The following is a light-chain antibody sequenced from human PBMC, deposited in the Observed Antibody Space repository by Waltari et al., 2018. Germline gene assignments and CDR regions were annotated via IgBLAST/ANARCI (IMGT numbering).Light chain of an antibody. CDR1: TSDVGGYMS. CDR2: AVS. J-gene: IGLJ1*01. CDR3: CSYTSSTTLYV. Sequence: QSALTQPASVSGSPGQSITISCTGTTSDVGGYMSVSWYQHHADKAPRLMIFAVSHRPSGVSSRFSGLKSGNTASLTISGLQVEDEADYYGCSYTSSTTLYVFGTGTRVTVL. V-gene: IGLV2-14*03.